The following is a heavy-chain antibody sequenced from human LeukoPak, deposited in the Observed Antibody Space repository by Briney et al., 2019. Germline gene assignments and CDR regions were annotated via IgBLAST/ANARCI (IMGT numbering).Heavy chain of an antibody. J-gene: IGHJ4*02. CDR1: GFTFSDYY. CDR2: ISSSGSTI. V-gene: IGHV3-11*04. D-gene: IGHD5-18*01. Sequence: AGGSLRLSCAASGFTFSDYYMSWIRQAPGKGLEWVSYISSSGSTIYYADSVKGRFTISRDNAKNSLYLQMNSLRAEDTAVYYCARERGYSYGFLGGRLYYFDYWGQGTLVTVSS. CDR3: ARERGYSYGFLGGRLYYFDY.